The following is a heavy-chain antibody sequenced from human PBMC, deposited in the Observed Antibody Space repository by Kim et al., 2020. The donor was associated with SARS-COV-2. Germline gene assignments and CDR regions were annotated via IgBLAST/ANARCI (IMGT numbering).Heavy chain of an antibody. D-gene: IGHD5-12*01. CDR1: GGSFSGYY. Sequence: SETLSLTCAVYGGSFSGYYWSWIRQPPGKGLEWIGEINHSGSTNYNPSLKSRVTISVDTSKNQFSLKLSSVTAADTAVYYCARGSRRLNSGYQRPHHFDYWGQGTLVTVSS. CDR2: INHSGST. J-gene: IGHJ4*02. CDR3: ARGSRRLNSGYQRPHHFDY. V-gene: IGHV4-34*01.